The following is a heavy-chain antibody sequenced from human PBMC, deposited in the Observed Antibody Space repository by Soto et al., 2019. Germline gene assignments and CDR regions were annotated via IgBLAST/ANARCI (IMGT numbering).Heavy chain of an antibody. Sequence: GESLKISCKGSGYSFTSYWIGWVRQMPGKGLEWMGIIYPGDSDTRYSPSFQGQVTISADKSISTAYLQWSSLKASDTSMYYCARHKREVVTRSTDDCYYGMDVWRQGTTVTVSS. CDR3: ARHKREVVTRSTDDCYYGMDV. J-gene: IGHJ6*02. CDR1: GYSFTSYW. CDR2: IYPGDSDT. D-gene: IGHD2-15*01. V-gene: IGHV5-51*01.